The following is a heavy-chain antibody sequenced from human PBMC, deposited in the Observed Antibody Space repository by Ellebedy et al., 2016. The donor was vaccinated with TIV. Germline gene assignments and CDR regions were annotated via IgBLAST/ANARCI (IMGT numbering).Heavy chain of an antibody. D-gene: IGHD6-13*01. CDR3: VRDWGIAAADPFDY. CDR2: IYYSGNT. V-gene: IGHV4-59*01. CDR1: GRSISSYY. Sequence: MPSETLSLTCTVPGRSISSYYWSWIRQPPGKGLEWIGYIYYSGNTNYNPSLRSRLIMSVDTCKTQFSLRLSSVTAADTALYYCVRDWGIAAADPFDYWGQGTLVTVSS. J-gene: IGHJ4*02.